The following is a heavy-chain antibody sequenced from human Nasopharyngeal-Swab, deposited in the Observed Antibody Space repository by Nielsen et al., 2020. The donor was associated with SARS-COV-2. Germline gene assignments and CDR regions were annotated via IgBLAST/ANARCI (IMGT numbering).Heavy chain of an antibody. Sequence: WVRQAPGQGLEWMGWINPNSGGTNYAQKFQGRVTMTRDTSISTAYMELSRLRSDDTAVYYCARGSLWFGDLVGYYGMDVWGQGTTVTVSS. J-gene: IGHJ6*02. D-gene: IGHD3-10*01. CDR3: ARGSLWFGDLVGYYGMDV. CDR2: INPNSGGT. V-gene: IGHV1-2*02.